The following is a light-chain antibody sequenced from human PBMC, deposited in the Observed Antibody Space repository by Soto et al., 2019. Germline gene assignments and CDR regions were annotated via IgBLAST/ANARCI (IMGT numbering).Light chain of an antibody. CDR1: QSLLHSSGYNY. J-gene: IGKJ1*01. CDR2: LGS. CDR3: MQPLQTPWT. Sequence: DIVMTQSPLSLRVTPGEPASISCRSSQSLLHSSGYNYLHWYLQKPGQSPQLLISLGSDRASGVPDRFSGSGSGTDFTLKITRVEDEDVGVYYCMQPLQTPWTFGQGTKVDIK. V-gene: IGKV2-28*01.